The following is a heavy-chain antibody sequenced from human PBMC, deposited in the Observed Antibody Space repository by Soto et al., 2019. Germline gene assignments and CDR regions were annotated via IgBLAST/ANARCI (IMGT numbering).Heavy chain of an antibody. CDR2: IIPIFGTA. CDR1: GGTFSSYA. J-gene: IGHJ6*02. CDR3: AWGEAPNYYYYYGMDV. D-gene: IGHD3-16*01. V-gene: IGHV1-69*01. Sequence: QVQLVQSGAEVQKPGSSVKVSCKASGGTFSSYAISWVRQAPGQGLEWMGGIIPIFGTANYAQKFQGRVTITADESTSTAYMERSSLRSEDTAVYYCAWGEAPNYYYYYGMDVWGQGTTVTVSS.